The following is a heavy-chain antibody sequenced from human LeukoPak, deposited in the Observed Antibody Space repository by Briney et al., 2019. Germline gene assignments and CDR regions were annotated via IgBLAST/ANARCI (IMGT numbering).Heavy chain of an antibody. V-gene: IGHV4-61*01. CDR2: IYYSGST. CDR1: GGSVSGGSYY. Sequence: SETLSLTCTVSGGSVSGGSYYWSWIRQPPGKGLEWIGYIYYSGSTNYNPSLKSRVTISVDTSKNQFSLKLSSVTAADTAVYYCARDSIAVAGLIDYWGQGTLVTVSS. J-gene: IGHJ4*02. CDR3: ARDSIAVAGLIDY. D-gene: IGHD6-19*01.